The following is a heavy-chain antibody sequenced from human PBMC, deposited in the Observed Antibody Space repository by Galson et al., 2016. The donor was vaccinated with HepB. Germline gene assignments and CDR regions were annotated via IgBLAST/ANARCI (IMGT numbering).Heavy chain of an antibody. Sequence: SLRLSCAASGFTFNTFALHWVRQAPGEGLEWVAVIAYDGSKQHYADSVKGRFTISRDNSNNTLYLQSNSLRADDTAVYHFVITASTAGDYWGQGTLVTVSP. V-gene: IGHV3-30*04. CDR2: IAYDGSKQ. CDR3: VITASTAGDY. CDR1: GFTFNTFA. D-gene: IGHD1-14*01. J-gene: IGHJ4*02.